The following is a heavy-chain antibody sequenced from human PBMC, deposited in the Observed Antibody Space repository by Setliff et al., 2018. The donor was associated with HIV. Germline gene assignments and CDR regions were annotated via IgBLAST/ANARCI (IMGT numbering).Heavy chain of an antibody. V-gene: IGHV4-39*01. J-gene: IGHJ5*02. CDR2: LHYNEKT. D-gene: IGHD3-22*01. CDR1: GGSASNSRYY. CDR3: ASRVYHYESNHFLREEGFDP. Sequence: SETLSLTCTVSGGSASNSRYYWAWIRQPPGKGLEHIGSLHYNEKTYYNPSLKSRVTISIDTSKNQFSLNLTSVTAAYTSVYYCASRVYHYESNHFLREEGFDPWGQGTLVTVSS.